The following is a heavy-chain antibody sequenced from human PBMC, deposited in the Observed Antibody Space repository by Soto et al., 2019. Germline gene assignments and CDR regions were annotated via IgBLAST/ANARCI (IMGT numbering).Heavy chain of an antibody. Sequence: ASGEVSGKASGYTVTSYAMHWVRQAPGQRLEWMGWINAGDGKTKYSQKSQGRDTITRDTSASTAYMELSSLRSEDTAVYYCARHLTGYYFSPVAYYFDYWRKR. D-gene: IGHD3-9*01. CDR1: GYTVTSYA. CDR2: INAGDGKT. V-gene: IGHV1-3*01. CDR3: ARHLTGYYFSPVAYYFDY. J-gene: IGHJ4*02.